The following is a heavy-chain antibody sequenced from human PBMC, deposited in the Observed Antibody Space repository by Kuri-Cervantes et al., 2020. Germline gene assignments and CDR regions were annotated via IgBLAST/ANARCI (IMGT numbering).Heavy chain of an antibody. V-gene: IGHV4-30-2*03. CDR1: GGSISSGGYS. CDR3: ARVPPAGMDY. Sequence: SCAVSGGSISSGGYSWSWIRQPPGKGLEWIGSIYYSGSTYYNPSLKSRVTISVDTSKNQFSLKLSSVTAADTAVYYCARVPPAGMDYWGQGTLVTVSS. CDR2: IYYSGST. D-gene: IGHD2-2*01. J-gene: IGHJ4*02.